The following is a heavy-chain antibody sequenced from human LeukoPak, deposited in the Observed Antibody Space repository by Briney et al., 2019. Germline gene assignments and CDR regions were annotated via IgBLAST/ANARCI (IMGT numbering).Heavy chain of an antibody. CDR1: GYSISSGYY. V-gene: IGHV4-38-2*02. J-gene: IGHJ5*02. Sequence: SETLSLTCTVSGYSISSGYYWGWIRQPPGKGLEWIGSIYHSGSTYYNPSLKSRVTISVDTSKNQFSLKLSSVTAADTAVYYCAREGINYDFWSGYRYWFDPWGQGTLVTVSS. CDR2: IYHSGST. D-gene: IGHD3-3*01. CDR3: AREGINYDFWSGYRYWFDP.